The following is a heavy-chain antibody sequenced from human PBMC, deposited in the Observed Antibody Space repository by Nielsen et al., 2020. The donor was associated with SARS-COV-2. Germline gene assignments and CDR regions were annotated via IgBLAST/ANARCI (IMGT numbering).Heavy chain of an antibody. V-gene: IGHV3-7*03. CDR1: GFTFSRSW. J-gene: IGHJ3*02. Sequence: GGSLRLSCAASGFTFSRSWMSWVRQAPGKGLAWVANIKQDGSEKYYVDSVKGRFTISRDNAKNSLSLQMNSLRAEDTAVYYCTRVNPISGSWFDAFDIWGQGTMVTVSS. D-gene: IGHD5-12*01. CDR3: TRVNPISGSWFDAFDI. CDR2: IKQDGSEK.